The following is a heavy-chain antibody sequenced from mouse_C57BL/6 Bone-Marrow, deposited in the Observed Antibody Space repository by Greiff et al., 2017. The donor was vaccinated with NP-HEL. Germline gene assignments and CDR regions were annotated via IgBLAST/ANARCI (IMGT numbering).Heavy chain of an antibody. D-gene: IGHD1-1*01. V-gene: IGHV1-50*01. Sequence: QVQLQQPGAELVQPGASVKLSCKASGYTFTSYWMQWVQQRPGQGLEWVGEIDPSDSYTYYNQKVKGKATFTVDTSSSTAYMQLSRLTSEDSAVFSSARFGISYYGGSHYWGQGTTLTVSS. J-gene: IGHJ2*01. CDR3: ARFGISYYGGSHY. CDR2: IDPSDSYT. CDR1: GYTFTSYW.